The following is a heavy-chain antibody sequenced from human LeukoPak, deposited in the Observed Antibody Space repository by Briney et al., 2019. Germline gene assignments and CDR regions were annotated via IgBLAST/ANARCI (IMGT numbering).Heavy chain of an antibody. Sequence: PGGSLRLSCAASGFTFSDHYMDWVRQAPGKGPEWVGRIRDKGNRYTTEYAASAKGRFTISRDDAKKSLYLQMNSLKTEDTAMYYCARVCNTIACYGGNFDYWGQGTLVTVSS. D-gene: IGHD2-2*01. CDR3: ARVCNTIACYGGNFDY. CDR1: GFTFSDHY. CDR2: IRDKGNRYTT. V-gene: IGHV3-72*01. J-gene: IGHJ4*02.